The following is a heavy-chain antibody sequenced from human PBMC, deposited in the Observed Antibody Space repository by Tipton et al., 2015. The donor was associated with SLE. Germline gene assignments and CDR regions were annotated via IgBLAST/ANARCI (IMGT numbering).Heavy chain of an antibody. CDR1: GFTFSSYS. CDR3: ARDSPSHREWVATRLFDY. CDR2: ISSSSSYI. J-gene: IGHJ4*02. V-gene: IGHV3-21*01. Sequence: GSLRLSCAASGFTFSSYSMNWVRQAPGKGLEWVSSISSSSSYIYYADSVKGRFTISRDNAKNSLYLQMNSLRAEDTAVYYCARDSPSHREWVATRLFDYWGQGTLVTVSS. D-gene: IGHD5-12*01.